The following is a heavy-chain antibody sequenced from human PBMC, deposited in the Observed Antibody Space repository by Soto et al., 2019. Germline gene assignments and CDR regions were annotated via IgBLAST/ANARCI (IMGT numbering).Heavy chain of an antibody. J-gene: IGHJ4*02. D-gene: IGHD2-2*01. CDR3: ARGYCSTTSCYLSRLDY. CDR1: GYSFTSYW. CDR2: FYPADSDT. Sequence: GESLKISCKSSGYSFTSYWIAWVRQMPGKGLEWMGMFYPADSDTRYSPSFQGQVTISADKSITTAYLQWSSLKASDTAMYYCARGYCSTTSCYLSRLDYWGQGTLVTVSS. V-gene: IGHV5-51*01.